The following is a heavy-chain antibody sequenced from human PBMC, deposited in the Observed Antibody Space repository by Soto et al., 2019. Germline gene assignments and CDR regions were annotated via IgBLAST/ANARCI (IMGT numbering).Heavy chain of an antibody. CDR2: ISSSSSYI. CDR1: GFTFSSYS. CDR3: ARDGTAINNWFDP. Sequence: EVQLVESGGGMVKPGGSLRLSGAASGFTFSSYSMNWVRQAPGKGLEWVSSISSSSSYIYYADSVKGRFTISRDNAKNSLYLQMNSPRAEDTAVYYCARDGTAINNWFDPWGQGTLVTVSS. V-gene: IGHV3-21*01. D-gene: IGHD1-26*01. J-gene: IGHJ5*02.